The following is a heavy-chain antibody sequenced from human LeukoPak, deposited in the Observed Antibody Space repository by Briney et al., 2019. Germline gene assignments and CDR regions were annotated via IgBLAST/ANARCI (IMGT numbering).Heavy chain of an antibody. CDR3: ARHFAYSSSSYFDY. V-gene: IGHV4-59*08. Sequence: PSETLSLTRTVSGGSISSYLWSWIRQPPGKGLEWIGYVYYTGSTNYNPSLKSRVTMFEDKSKNQFSLRLYSVTVADTAVYYCARHFAYSSSSYFDYWGQGSLVTVSS. CDR1: GGSISSYL. CDR2: VYYTGST. D-gene: IGHD6-6*01. J-gene: IGHJ4*02.